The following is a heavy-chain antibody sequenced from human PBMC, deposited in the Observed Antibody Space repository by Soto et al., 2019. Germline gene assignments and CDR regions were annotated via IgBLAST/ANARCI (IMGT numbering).Heavy chain of an antibody. CDR2: IIPIFGTA. V-gene: IGHV1-69*01. CDR1: GGTLSSYS. Sequence: VEVSRKASGGTLSSYSISWVLQAPGQGLEWMGGIIPIFGTANYAQKFQGRVTITADESTSTAYMELSSLRSEDTAVYYCARDLGELLDYWGQGTLVTVSS. D-gene: IGHD3-16*01. J-gene: IGHJ4*02. CDR3: ARDLGELLDY.